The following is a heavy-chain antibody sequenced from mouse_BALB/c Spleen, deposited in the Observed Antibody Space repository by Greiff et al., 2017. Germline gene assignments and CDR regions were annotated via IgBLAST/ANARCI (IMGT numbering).Heavy chain of an antibody. V-gene: IGHV2-2*02. Sequence: VQLVESGPGLVQPSQSLSITCTVSGFSLTSYGVHWVRQSPGKGLEWLGVIWSGGSTDYNAAFISRLSISKDNSKSQVFFKMNSLQANDTAIYYCARNRGDWDYAMDYWGQGTSVTVSS. J-gene: IGHJ4*01. CDR2: IWSGGST. CDR3: ARNRGDWDYAMDY. D-gene: IGHD4-1*01. CDR1: GFSLTSYG.